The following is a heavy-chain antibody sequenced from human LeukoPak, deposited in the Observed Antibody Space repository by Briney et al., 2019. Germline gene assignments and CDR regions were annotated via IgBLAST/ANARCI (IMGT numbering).Heavy chain of an antibody. V-gene: IGHV4-30-2*01. CDR2: IYHSGST. Sequence: SETLSLTCAVSGGSISSGGYSWSWIRQPPGKGLEWIVYIYHSGSTYYNPSLKSRVTMSADTSKNQFSLKLSSVTAADTAVYYCARVPRSYYYYYYMDVWGKGTTVTVSS. CDR3: ARVPRSYYYYYYMDV. J-gene: IGHJ6*03. CDR1: GGSISSGGYS.